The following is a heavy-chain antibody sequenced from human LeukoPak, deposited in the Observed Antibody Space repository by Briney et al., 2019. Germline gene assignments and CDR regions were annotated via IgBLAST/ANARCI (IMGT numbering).Heavy chain of an antibody. D-gene: IGHD4-17*01. J-gene: IGHJ4*02. V-gene: IGHV4-34*01. CDR3: AREGTTVNAFDY. CDR2: INHSGST. CDR1: GGSFSGYY. Sequence: PSETLSLTCAVYGGSFSGYYWSWIRQPPGKGLEWIGEINHSGSTNYNPSLKSRVTISVGTSKNQFSLKLSSVTAADTAVYYCAREGTTVNAFDYWGQGTLVTVSS.